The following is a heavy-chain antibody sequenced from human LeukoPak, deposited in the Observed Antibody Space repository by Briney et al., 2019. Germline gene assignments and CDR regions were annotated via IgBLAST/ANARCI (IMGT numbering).Heavy chain of an antibody. J-gene: IGHJ4*02. CDR3: AKDYYDSSGYYADY. CDR1: GFTFSSYG. Sequence: PGGSLRLSCAASGFTFSSYGMHWVRQAPGKGLEWVAVIWYDGSNKYYADSVKGRFTISRDNSKNTLYLQMSSLRAEDTAVYYCAKDYYDSSGYYADYWGQGTLVTVSS. V-gene: IGHV3-33*06. CDR2: IWYDGSNK. D-gene: IGHD3-22*01.